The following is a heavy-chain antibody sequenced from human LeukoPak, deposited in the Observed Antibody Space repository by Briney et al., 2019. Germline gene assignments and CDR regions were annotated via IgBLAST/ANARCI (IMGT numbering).Heavy chain of an antibody. V-gene: IGHV4-34*01. Sequence: NPSETLSLTCAVSGVSFSGYYWSWIRQPPGKGLEWIGEINHSGSTNYKPSLKSRVTISVDTSKNQFSLKLSTVTAADTAVYYCARGTGSCYDYWGQGTLVTVSS. CDR1: GVSFSGYY. D-gene: IGHD2-15*01. J-gene: IGHJ4*02. CDR3: ARGTGSCYDY. CDR2: INHSGST.